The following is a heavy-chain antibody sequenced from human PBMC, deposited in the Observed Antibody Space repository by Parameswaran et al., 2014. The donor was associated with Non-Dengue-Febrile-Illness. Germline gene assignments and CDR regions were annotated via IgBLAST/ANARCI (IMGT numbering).Heavy chain of an antibody. J-gene: IGHJ4*02. D-gene: IGHD4-17*01. Sequence: RWIRQPPGKGLEWVSVIYSGGSTYYADSVKGRFTISRDNSKNTLYLQMNSLRAEDTAVYYCASGDYEDVEAYWGQGTLVTVSS. CDR3: ASGDYEDVEAY. CDR2: IYSGGST. V-gene: IGHV3-53*01.